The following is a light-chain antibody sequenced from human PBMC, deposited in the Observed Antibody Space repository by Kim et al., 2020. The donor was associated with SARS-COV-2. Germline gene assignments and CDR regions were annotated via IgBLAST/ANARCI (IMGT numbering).Light chain of an antibody. Sequence: SPAERATPSCRASQSVNSNLAWYQHKPGQAPRLLIYGASTRATGISARFSGSGSGTEFTLTINNLQSEDFAIYYCHQYDDWPPGDTFGQGTKLEIK. CDR2: GAS. CDR3: HQYDDWPPGDT. J-gene: IGKJ2*01. CDR1: QSVNSN. V-gene: IGKV3D-15*01.